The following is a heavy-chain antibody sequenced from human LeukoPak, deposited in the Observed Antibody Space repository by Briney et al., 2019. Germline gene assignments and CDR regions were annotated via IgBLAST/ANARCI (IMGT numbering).Heavy chain of an antibody. D-gene: IGHD3-10*01. V-gene: IGHV3-7*03. CDR3: ARVKYYYGSGSDYFDY. CDR2: IKQDGSEK. Sequence: GGSLRLSCAASGFTFSSYWMSWVRQAPGKGLEWVANIKQDGSEKYYEDSVKGRFTISRDNAKNSLYLQMNSLRAEDTAVYYCARVKYYYGSGSDYFDYWGQGTLVTVSS. J-gene: IGHJ4*02. CDR1: GFTFSSYW.